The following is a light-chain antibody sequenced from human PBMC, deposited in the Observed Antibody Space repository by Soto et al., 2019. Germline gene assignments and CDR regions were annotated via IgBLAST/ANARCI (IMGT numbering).Light chain of an antibody. V-gene: IGKV1-16*02. Sequence: DIQMTQSPSSVSASVGDRVTITCRASQGISTYLGWYQQKPGKAPKSLIYSASSLQSGVPSKFSVVGSGTEFTLTITDMQPDDFATYYCQQYYRYPWTFGQGTKVEI. CDR2: SAS. CDR1: QGISTY. J-gene: IGKJ1*01. CDR3: QQYYRYPWT.